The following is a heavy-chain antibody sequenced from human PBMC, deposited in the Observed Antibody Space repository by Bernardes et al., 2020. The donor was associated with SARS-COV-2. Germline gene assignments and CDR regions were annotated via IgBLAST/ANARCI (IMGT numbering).Heavy chain of an antibody. CDR2: GFYTGNT. Sequence: SETLSLTCSVSGASVSSVNYQWCWMRQPPGKALEWIGFGFYTGNTNYNPSLQSRVTISVDTSKNQFSLRLTSVTAADTAVYYCARVVRLWENNFDSWGQGSLVTVSS. D-gene: IGHD3-10*01. CDR1: GASVSSVNYQ. V-gene: IGHV4-61*01. J-gene: IGHJ4*02. CDR3: ARVVRLWENNFDS.